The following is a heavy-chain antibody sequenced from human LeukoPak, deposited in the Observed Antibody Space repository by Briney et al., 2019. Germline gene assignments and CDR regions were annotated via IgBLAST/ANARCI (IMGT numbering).Heavy chain of an antibody. CDR2: ISGSGGST. V-gene: IGHV3-23*01. CDR1: GFTFSSYA. J-gene: IGHJ5*02. D-gene: IGHD2-2*02. Sequence: GGSLRLSCAASGFTFSSYAMSWVRQAPGKGLEWVSAISGSGGSTYYADSVKGRFTIPRDNSKNTLYLQMNSLRAEDTAVYYCAKVGCSSTSCYRDWFDPWGQGTLVTVSS. CDR3: AKVGCSSTSCYRDWFDP.